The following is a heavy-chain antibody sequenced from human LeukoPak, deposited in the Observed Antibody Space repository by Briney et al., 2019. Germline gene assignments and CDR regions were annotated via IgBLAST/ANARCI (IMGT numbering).Heavy chain of an antibody. D-gene: IGHD1-14*01. J-gene: IGHJ4*02. CDR3: ARDSGITDFDY. V-gene: IGHV3-74*01. CDR1: GFTFSSYW. Sequence: PGGSLRLSCAASGFTFSSYWMHWARQAPGKGLVWVSRINSDGSSTSYADSVKGRFTISRDNAKNTLYLQMNNLRAEDTAVYYCARDSGITDFDYWGQGTLVTVSS. CDR2: INSDGSST.